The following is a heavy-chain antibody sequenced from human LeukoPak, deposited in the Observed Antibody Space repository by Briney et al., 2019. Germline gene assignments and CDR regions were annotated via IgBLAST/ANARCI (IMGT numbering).Heavy chain of an antibody. Sequence: PGRSLRLSCAACGFTFSSYGIHWVRQAPGKGLEWVAVISYDGRNEYYADSVKGRFTISRDNSKNTLYLQMNSLRAEDTAVYFCAKELQVAGTFDYWGQGTLVTVSS. D-gene: IGHD6-19*01. V-gene: IGHV3-30*18. J-gene: IGHJ4*02. CDR2: ISYDGRNE. CDR3: AKELQVAGTFDY. CDR1: GFTFSSYG.